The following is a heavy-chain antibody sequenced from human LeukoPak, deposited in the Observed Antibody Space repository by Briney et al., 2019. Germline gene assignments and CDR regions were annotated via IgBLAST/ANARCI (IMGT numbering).Heavy chain of an antibody. J-gene: IGHJ4*02. CDR1: GYTFTSYD. CDR2: INPNSGST. V-gene: IGHV1-8*03. CDR3: ARGRSTGYPYYFEY. D-gene: IGHD5-12*01. Sequence: GASVKVSCKASGYTFTSYDINWLRQATGQRLEWMGWINPNSGSTGYAQKFQGRVTITRKTSISTAYMELSGLRSEDTAVYYCARGRSTGYPYYFEYWGQGTLVTVSS.